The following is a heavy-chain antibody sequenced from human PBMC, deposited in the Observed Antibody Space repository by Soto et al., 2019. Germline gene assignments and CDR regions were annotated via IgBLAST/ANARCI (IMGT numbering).Heavy chain of an antibody. Sequence: QVQLVQSGTEVKKPGASVKVSCKASGYTFTSYGISWVRQAPGQGLEWMGWISVYNGNRNYAQKFQGRVTLTRDTSTSTAYMELRSLRSDDTAVYYCARGAYGDYHGMDVWGQGTTVTVSS. CDR2: ISVYNGNR. CDR3: ARGAYGDYHGMDV. CDR1: GYTFTSYG. D-gene: IGHD4-17*01. V-gene: IGHV1-18*01. J-gene: IGHJ6*02.